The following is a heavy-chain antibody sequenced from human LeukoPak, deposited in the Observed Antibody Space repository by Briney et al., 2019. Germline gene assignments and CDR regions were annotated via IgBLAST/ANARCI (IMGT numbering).Heavy chain of an antibody. J-gene: IGHJ4*02. V-gene: IGHV4-34*01. Sequence: SETLSLTCTVSGGSISSYYWSWIRQPPGKGLEWIGEINHSGSTNYNPSLKSRVTISVDTSKNQFSLKLSSVTAADTAVYYCARHLMVRGVGRYFDYWGQGTLVTVSS. D-gene: IGHD3-10*01. CDR3: ARHLMVRGVGRYFDY. CDR1: GGSISSYY. CDR2: INHSGST.